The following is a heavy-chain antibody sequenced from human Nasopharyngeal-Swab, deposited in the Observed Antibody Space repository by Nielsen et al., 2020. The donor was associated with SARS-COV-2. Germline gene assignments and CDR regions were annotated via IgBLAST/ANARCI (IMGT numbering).Heavy chain of an antibody. J-gene: IGHJ4*02. V-gene: IGHV3-74*01. CDR2: INIDGSVR. CDR1: GYTFSSYW. CDR3: TRDSGGKYGY. D-gene: IGHD4-23*01. Sequence: GESLKISCTASGYTFSSYWMHWVRQVPGKGLVWVSRINIDGSVRDYADSVKGRFTISRDNARNTLYLQMNSLRGDDTAVYYCTRDSGGKYGYWGQGNLVTVSS.